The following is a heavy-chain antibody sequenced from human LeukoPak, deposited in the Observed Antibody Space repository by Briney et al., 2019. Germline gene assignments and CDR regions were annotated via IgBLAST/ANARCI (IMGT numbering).Heavy chain of an antibody. Sequence: PSETLSLTCAVYGGSFSGYYWSWIRQPPGKGLEWIEEINHSGSTNYNPSLKSRVTISVDTSKNQFSLKLSSVTAADTAVYYCARSPNYCSSTSCYAQGLDYRGQGTLVTVSS. CDR3: ARSPNYCSSTSCYAQGLDY. CDR1: GGSFSGYY. J-gene: IGHJ4*02. V-gene: IGHV4-34*01. D-gene: IGHD2-2*01. CDR2: INHSGST.